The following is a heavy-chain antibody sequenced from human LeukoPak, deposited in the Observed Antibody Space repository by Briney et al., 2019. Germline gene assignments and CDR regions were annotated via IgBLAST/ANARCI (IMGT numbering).Heavy chain of an antibody. J-gene: IGHJ6*03. CDR1: GFTFSSYS. V-gene: IGHV3-21*01. D-gene: IGHD1-1*01. Sequence: GGSLRLSCAASGFTFSSYSMNWVRQAPGKGLEWVSSISSSSSYIYYADSVKGRFTICRDSAKNSLYLQMNSLRAEDTAVYYCARDGSNWNDVVGFYYYMDVWGKGTTVTVSS. CDR3: ARDGSNWNDVVGFYYYMDV. CDR2: ISSSSSYI.